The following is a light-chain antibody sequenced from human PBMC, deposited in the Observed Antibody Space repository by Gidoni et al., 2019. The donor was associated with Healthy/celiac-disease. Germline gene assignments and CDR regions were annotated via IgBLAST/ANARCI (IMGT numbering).Light chain of an antibody. CDR1: QSVLYSSNNKNY. Sequence: DIVMTQSPGSLAVSLGERATINCKSSQSVLYSSNNKNYLAWYQQKAGQPPKLLIYWASTRESGVPDRFSGSGSVTDFTLTISSLQAEDVAVYYCQQYYSTPLTFXGXTKVEIK. J-gene: IGKJ4*01. CDR3: QQYYSTPLT. V-gene: IGKV4-1*01. CDR2: WAS.